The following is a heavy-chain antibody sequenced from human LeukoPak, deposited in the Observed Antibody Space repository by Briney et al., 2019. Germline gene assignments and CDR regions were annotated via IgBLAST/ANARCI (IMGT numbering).Heavy chain of an antibody. J-gene: IGHJ6*02. CDR3: AREQGGTYYYYYGMDV. CDR2: ISYDGSNK. Sequence: GSLRLSCAASGFTFSSYAMSWVRQAPGKGLEWVAVISYDGSNKYYADSVKGRFTISRDNSKNTLYLQMNSLRAEDTAVYYCAREQGGTYYYYYGMDVWGQGTTVTVSS. CDR1: GFTFSSYA. V-gene: IGHV3-30-3*01.